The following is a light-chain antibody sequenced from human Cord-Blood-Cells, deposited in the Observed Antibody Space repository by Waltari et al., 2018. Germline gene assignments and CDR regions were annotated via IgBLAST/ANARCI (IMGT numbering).Light chain of an antibody. Sequence: QSALPQPASVSGSPGQSITISCTGTSSAVGGYNSVSWYQQHPGKAPKLMIYDVSNRPSGVSNRFSGSKSGNTASLTISGLQAEDEADYYCSSYTSSSRVFGGGTKLTVL. CDR1: SSAVGGYNS. V-gene: IGLV2-14*01. CDR3: SSYTSSSRV. J-gene: IGLJ2*01. CDR2: DVS.